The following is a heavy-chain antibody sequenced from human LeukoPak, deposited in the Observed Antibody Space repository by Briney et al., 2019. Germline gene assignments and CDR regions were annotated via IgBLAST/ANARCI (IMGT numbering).Heavy chain of an antibody. CDR1: GFTFSGYS. J-gene: IGHJ4*02. CDR2: ISSTGNYI. V-gene: IGHV3-21*01. Sequence: GGSLRLFCAASGFTFSGYSMNWVRQAPGKGLEWVSCISSTGNYIYYADSVKGRFTISRDNAKNSLYLQMNSLRAEDTAVYYCARPPGDYWGQGTLVTVSS. D-gene: IGHD7-27*01. CDR3: ARPPGDY.